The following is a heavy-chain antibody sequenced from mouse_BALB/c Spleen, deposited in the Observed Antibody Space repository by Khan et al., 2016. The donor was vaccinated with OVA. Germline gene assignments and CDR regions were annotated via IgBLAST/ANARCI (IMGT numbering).Heavy chain of an antibody. Sequence: VQLQQSGPELMKPGASVNISCKASGYSFTTYYIHWVKQSRGKSLEWIGYVDPFNTDTDYNQKFKGQATLTVDKSSNTAYMHLSGLTSEDSAVYHCARGTFDYWGQGTLVTVSA. D-gene: IGHD3-3*01. J-gene: IGHJ3*01. CDR2: VDPFNTDT. V-gene: IGHV1S135*01. CDR1: GYSFTTYY. CDR3: ARGTFDY.